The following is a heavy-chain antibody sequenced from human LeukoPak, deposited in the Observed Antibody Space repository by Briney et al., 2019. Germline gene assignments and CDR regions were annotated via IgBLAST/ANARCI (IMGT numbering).Heavy chain of an antibody. CDR3: AKGGSYLFDP. Sequence: SQTLSLTCAISGDSVSRNSAAWNWIRQSPSRGLEWLGRTYYRSKWYNDYAVSVKSRITIKPDTSKNQFYLQLNSVTPEDTAVYYCAKGGSYLFDPWGQGTLVTVSS. J-gene: IGHJ5*02. CDR2: TYYRSKWYN. V-gene: IGHV6-1*01. D-gene: IGHD1-26*01. CDR1: GDSVSRNSAA.